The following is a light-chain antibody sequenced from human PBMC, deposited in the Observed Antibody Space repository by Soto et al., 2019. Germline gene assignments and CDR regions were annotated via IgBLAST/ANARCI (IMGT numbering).Light chain of an antibody. Sequence: EIVLTQSPATLSLSPGERATLSCRASQSSSSYLAWYQQKPGQAPRLLIYGASNRATGIPARFSGSGSGTDFTLTISSLEPEDFAVYYCQQRSNWSSLTFGGGTKVEIK. CDR2: GAS. CDR1: QSSSSY. J-gene: IGKJ4*01. V-gene: IGKV3-11*01. CDR3: QQRSNWSSLT.